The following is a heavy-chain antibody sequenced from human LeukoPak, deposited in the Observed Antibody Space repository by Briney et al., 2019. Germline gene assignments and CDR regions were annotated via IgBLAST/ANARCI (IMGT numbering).Heavy chain of an antibody. Sequence: GGSLRLSCGASGLTFSTYSMNWVRQAPGKGLEWVSYISSDSGARYYADSVKGRFTISRDNAKNSLYLQMNSLRAEDTAVYYCAREVGYYDSSGYHGWFDPWGQGTLVTVSS. J-gene: IGHJ5*02. CDR3: AREVGYYDSSGYHGWFDP. CDR2: ISSDSGAR. V-gene: IGHV3-48*01. CDR1: GLTFSTYS. D-gene: IGHD3-22*01.